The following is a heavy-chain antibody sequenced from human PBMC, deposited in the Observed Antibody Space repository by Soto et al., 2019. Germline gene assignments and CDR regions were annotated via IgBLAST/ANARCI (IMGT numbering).Heavy chain of an antibody. CDR1: GYNFANQC. Sequence: GESLKISCKGSGYNFANQCIGWVRQMPGKGLEWMAIICFGDSDTRYSPAFQGQVTISVDKSNSTAYLQWSSLKASDTAMYYCARQGGGGLFNYWGQGTLVTVSS. D-gene: IGHD2-15*01. CDR2: ICFGDSDT. CDR3: ARQGGGGLFNY. V-gene: IGHV5-51*01. J-gene: IGHJ4*02.